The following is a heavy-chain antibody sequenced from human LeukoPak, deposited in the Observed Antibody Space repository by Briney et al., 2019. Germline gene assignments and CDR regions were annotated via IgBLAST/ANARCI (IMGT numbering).Heavy chain of an antibody. CDR1: GFTFSSYA. CDR2: ISVSGGST. D-gene: IGHD4-17*01. V-gene: IGHV3-23*01. J-gene: IGHJ5*02. Sequence: PGGSLRLSCAASGFTFSSYAMSWVRQAPGKGLEWVSAISVSGGSTYYADSVKGRFTISRDNSKNTLYLQMNSLRAEDTAVYYCARDNYGDYNWFDPWGQGTLVTVSS. CDR3: ARDNYGDYNWFDP.